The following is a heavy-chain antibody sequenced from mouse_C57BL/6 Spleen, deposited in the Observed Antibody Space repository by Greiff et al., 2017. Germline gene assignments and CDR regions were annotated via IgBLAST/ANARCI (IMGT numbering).Heavy chain of an antibody. CDR1: GIDFSRYW. CDR3: ARPPYYGSSYGWYFDV. V-gene: IGHV4-1*01. CDR2: INPDSSTI. J-gene: IGHJ1*03. Sequence: AASGIDFSRYWMSWVRRAPGKGLEWIGEINPDSSTINYAPSLKDKFIISRDNAKNTLYLQMSKVRSEDTALYYCARPPYYGSSYGWYFDVWGTGTTVTVSS. D-gene: IGHD1-1*01.